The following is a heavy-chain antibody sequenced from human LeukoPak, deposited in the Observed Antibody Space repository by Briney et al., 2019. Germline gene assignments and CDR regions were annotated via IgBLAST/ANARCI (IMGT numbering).Heavy chain of an antibody. Sequence: GASVKVSCKASGYTFTSYGISWVRQAPGQGLEWMGWISAYNGNTNYAQKLQGRVTMTTDTSTSTAYMELRSLRSDDTAVYYCARVGTRWLQSVRVNWFDPWGQGTLVTVSS. J-gene: IGHJ5*02. CDR3: ARVGTRWLQSVRVNWFDP. CDR1: GYTFTSYG. D-gene: IGHD5-24*01. V-gene: IGHV1-18*01. CDR2: ISAYNGNT.